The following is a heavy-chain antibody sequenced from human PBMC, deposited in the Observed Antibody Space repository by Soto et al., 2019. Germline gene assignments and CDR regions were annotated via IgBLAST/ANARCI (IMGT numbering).Heavy chain of an antibody. CDR2: ISGSGGST. D-gene: IGHD6-13*01. J-gene: IGHJ6*02. V-gene: IGHV3-23*01. CDR3: AKVTSAAAGTNYWFYYYGMDV. CDR1: GFTFSSYA. Sequence: EVQLLESGGGLVQPGGSLRLSCAASGFTFSSYAMSWVRQAPGKGLEWVSAISGSGGSTYYADSVKGRFTISRDNTKNTLYLQMNSLRAEDTAVYYCAKVTSAAAGTNYWFYYYGMDVWGQGTTVTVSS.